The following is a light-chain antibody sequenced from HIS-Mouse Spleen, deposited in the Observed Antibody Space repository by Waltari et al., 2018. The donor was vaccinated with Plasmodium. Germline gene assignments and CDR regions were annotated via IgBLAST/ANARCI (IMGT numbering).Light chain of an antibody. Sequence: DIQMTQSPSSLSASVGDRVTITCRASQGISNYLAWYQQKPGKVPKLLIYAASTLQSGVPSRFSGSGAGTDFTLTSSSLQPEDVATYYCQKYNSAPPLTFGGGTKVEIK. CDR3: QKYNSAPPLT. CDR1: QGISNY. V-gene: IGKV1-27*01. CDR2: AAS. J-gene: IGKJ4*01.